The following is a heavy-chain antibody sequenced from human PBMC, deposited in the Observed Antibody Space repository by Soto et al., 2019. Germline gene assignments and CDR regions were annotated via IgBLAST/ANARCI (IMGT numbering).Heavy chain of an antibody. CDR3: ARDQARGCSGGSCHSNLI. Sequence: EVQLVESGGGLVKPGGSLRLSCAASGFTFSSYSMNWVRQAPGKGLEWVSSISSSSSYIYSADSVKGRFTISRDNAKNSLYLQMNSLRAEDTAVYYCARDQARGCSGGSCHSNLIWGQGTLVTVSS. V-gene: IGHV3-21*01. J-gene: IGHJ4*02. CDR1: GFTFSSYS. D-gene: IGHD2-15*01. CDR2: ISSSSSYI.